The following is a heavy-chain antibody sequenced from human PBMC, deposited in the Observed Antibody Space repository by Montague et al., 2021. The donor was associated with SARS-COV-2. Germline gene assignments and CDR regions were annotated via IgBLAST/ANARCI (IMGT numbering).Heavy chain of an antibody. CDR1: GGSFSGYY. CDR2: INHSGST. J-gene: IGHJ6*02. V-gene: IGHV4-34*01. D-gene: IGHD2-15*01. CDR3: AGGSGCSGGGCYSEWDPYYYSGLDV. Sequence: SETLSLTCAVYGGSFSGYYWSWIRQPPGKGLEWSVEINHSGSTNYNPSLKSRVTIISDTSNNQFSLKLISVTAAATAVYYCAGGSGCSGGGCYSEWDPYYYSGLDVWGQGTTVTVSS.